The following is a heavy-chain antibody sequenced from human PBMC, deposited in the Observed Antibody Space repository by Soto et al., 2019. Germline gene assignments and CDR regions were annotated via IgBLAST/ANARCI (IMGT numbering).Heavy chain of an antibody. V-gene: IGHV4-31*03. CDR2: IYYSGST. Sequence: QVQLQESGPGLVKPSQTLSLTCTVSGGSISSGGYYWSWIRQHPGKGLEWIGYIYYSGSTYYNPSLKSRVTISVDTSKNQFSLKLSSVTAADTAVYYCARDGTTVVTGRYNWFDPWGQGTLVTVSS. D-gene: IGHD4-17*01. CDR3: ARDGTTVVTGRYNWFDP. CDR1: GGSISSGGYY. J-gene: IGHJ5*02.